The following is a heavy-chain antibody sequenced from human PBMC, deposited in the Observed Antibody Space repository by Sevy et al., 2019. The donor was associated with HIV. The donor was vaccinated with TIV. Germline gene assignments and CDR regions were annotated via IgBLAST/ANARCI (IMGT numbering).Heavy chain of an antibody. D-gene: IGHD7-27*01. CDR1: GFTFSTYA. CDR2: ASSDGSEI. Sequence: GGSLRLSRAVSGFTFSTYAMHWVRQAPGKGLECVAIASSDGSEINYADSVKGRFTISRDNSRNTLYLQMNSLRTEDTALYYCARDQLGSIDYWGQGTLVTVSS. CDR3: ARDQLGSIDY. J-gene: IGHJ4*02. V-gene: IGHV3-30-3*01.